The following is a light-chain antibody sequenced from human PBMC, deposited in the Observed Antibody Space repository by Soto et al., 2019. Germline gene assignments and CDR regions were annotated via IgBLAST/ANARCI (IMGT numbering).Light chain of an antibody. CDR1: QSVSSS. CDR3: QQRSNWPRLT. V-gene: IGKV3-11*01. Sequence: EIVLTQSPATLSLSPGERATLSCRASQSVSSSLGWYQQKPGHAPRLLIYDASSRATGIPARFSGSGSGTDFTLTISSLEPEDFAVYYCQQRSNWPRLTFGGGTKVEIK. CDR2: DAS. J-gene: IGKJ4*01.